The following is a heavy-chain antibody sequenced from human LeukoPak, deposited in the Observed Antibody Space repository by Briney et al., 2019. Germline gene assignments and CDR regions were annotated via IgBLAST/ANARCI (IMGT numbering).Heavy chain of an antibody. Sequence: SVKVSCKASGGTFSSYAISWVRQAPGQGLEWMGRIIPIPGIANYAQKFQGRVTITADKSTSTAYMELSSLRSEDTAVYYCARDDPVDTAGTGDYWGQGTLVTVSS. D-gene: IGHD5-18*01. CDR2: IIPIPGIA. J-gene: IGHJ4*02. CDR3: ARDDPVDTAGTGDY. CDR1: GGTFSSYA. V-gene: IGHV1-69*04.